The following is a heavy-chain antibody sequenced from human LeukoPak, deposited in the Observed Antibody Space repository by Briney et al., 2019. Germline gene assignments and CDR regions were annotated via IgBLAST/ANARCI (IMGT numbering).Heavy chain of an antibody. D-gene: IGHD5-18*01. V-gene: IGHV4-30-4*01. CDR1: GGSISSGGYY. CDR3: AKASVDTAMVYY. J-gene: IGHJ4*02. Sequence: PSQTLSLTCTVSGGSISSGGYYWSWIRQPPGTGLERIGYIYYSGSTYYNPSLKSRVTISVDTSKNQFSLKLSSVTAADTAVYYCAKASVDTAMVYYWGQGTLVTVSS. CDR2: IYYSGST.